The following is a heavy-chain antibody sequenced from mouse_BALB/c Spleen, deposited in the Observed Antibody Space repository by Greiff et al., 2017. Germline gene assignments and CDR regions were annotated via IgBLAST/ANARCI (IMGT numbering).Heavy chain of an antibody. Sequence: EVMLVESGGGLVQPGGSLKLSCAASGFTFSSYTMSWVRQTPEKRLEWVAYISNGGGSTYYPDTVKGRFTISRDNAKNTLYLQMSSLKSEDTAMYYCARHGGLRRDYYAMDYWGQGTSVTVSS. CDR3: ARHGGLRRDYYAMDY. J-gene: IGHJ4*01. CDR2: ISNGGGST. CDR1: GFTFSSYT. D-gene: IGHD2-4*01. V-gene: IGHV5-12-2*01.